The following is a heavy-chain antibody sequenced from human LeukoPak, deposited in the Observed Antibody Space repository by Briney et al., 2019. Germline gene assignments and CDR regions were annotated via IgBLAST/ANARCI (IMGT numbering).Heavy chain of an antibody. CDR1: GFTFSING. D-gene: IGHD6-19*01. V-gene: IGHV3-23*01. CDR3: AKSGSYSSCRYSDAFDI. Sequence: QPGGSLRLSCAASGFTFSINGMGWVRQAPGEGLEWVSAIGGSVGSTYYTDSVEGRFTISRDNSKNTLYLQMNSLRAEDTAVYYCAKSGSYSSCRYSDAFDIWGQGTMVTVSS. CDR2: IGGSVGST. J-gene: IGHJ3*02.